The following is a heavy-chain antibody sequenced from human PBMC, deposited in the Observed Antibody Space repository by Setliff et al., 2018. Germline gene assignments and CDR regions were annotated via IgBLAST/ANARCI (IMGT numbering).Heavy chain of an antibody. D-gene: IGHD2-15*01. J-gene: IGHJ4*02. V-gene: IGHV3-33*08. Sequence: GGSLRLSCAASGFTFSNYRMHWVRQAPGKGLEWVAVIWHDGGNKYHADSVKGRFTISRDNSKNPLYLQMNSLRPEDTAVYYCARTCSGSGCYAGLESWGQGTPVTVSS. CDR1: GFTFSNYR. CDR2: IWHDGGNK. CDR3: ARTCSGSGCYAGLES.